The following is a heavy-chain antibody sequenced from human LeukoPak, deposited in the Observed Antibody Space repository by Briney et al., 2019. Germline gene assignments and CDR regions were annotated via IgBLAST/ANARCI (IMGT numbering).Heavy chain of an antibody. CDR1: GTSSNSYY. V-gene: IGHV4-59*01. J-gene: IGHJ4*02. CDR3: ARAVYSSSALDY. D-gene: IGHD6-13*01. Sequence: PSETLSLTCSFSGTSSNSYYWSWIPQPPGKELEWIGYNYYSGITNYNPSLKSRVTISVDTSKNQFSLKLNSVTAADTAVYYCARAVYSSSALDYWGQGTLVTVSS. CDR2: NYYSGIT.